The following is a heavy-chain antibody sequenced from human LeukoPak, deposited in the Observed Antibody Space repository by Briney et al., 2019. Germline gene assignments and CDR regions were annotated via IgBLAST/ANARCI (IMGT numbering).Heavy chain of an antibody. J-gene: IGHJ4*02. V-gene: IGHV3-23*01. D-gene: IGHD2-2*01. CDR2: ISGSAYST. CDR1: RFTFSNFA. CDR3: AKSGPYCSSTTCNYFDY. Sequence: GGSLRLSCAASRFTFSNFAMSWVRQAPGKGLEWVSTISGSAYSTYYADSVKGRFTISRDNSKNALFLQMNSLSAEDTAVYYCAKSGPYCSSTTCNYFDYWGQGTLVTVSS.